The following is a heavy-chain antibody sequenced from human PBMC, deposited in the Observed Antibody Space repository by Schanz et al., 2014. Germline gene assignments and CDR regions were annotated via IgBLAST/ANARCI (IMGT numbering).Heavy chain of an antibody. Sequence: EVHLLESGGGLVQPGGSLRLSCAASGFSFGTYAMSWVRQAPGKGLLWVSSISGTGGDDIYYADSVKGRFTMSRDNAKNSVFLQMNSLRAEDTAVYYCVRDSFFAFDYWGQGTLVTVSS. D-gene: IGHD3-3*01. CDR3: VRDSFFAFDY. CDR2: ISGTGGDDI. CDR1: GFSFGTYA. J-gene: IGHJ4*02. V-gene: IGHV3-23*01.